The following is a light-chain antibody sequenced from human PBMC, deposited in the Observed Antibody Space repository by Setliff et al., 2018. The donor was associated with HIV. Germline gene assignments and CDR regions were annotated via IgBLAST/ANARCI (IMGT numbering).Light chain of an antibody. CDR2: EVR. V-gene: IGLV2-14*01. Sequence: QSVLTQPASVSGSPGQSITISCTGTSSDVGGYSHVSWYQQHPGRAPKLIIYEVRNRPSGVSNRFSGSKSGNTAPLTISGLRAEDEADYYCSSYAITNTLPFGTGTKV. CDR3: SSYAITNTLP. CDR1: SSDVGGYSH. J-gene: IGLJ1*01.